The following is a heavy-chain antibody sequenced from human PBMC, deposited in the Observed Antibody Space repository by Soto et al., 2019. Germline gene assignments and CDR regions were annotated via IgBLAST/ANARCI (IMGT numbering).Heavy chain of an antibody. V-gene: IGHV3-74*01. D-gene: IGHD3-22*01. Sequence: GGSLRLSCAASGFDFGHNWMHWVRQAPGKGLEWTSRIATDGNPSNYADSVKGRFTISRDNAKKTLYLQMDSVRVEDTGVYYCTRFGTYYDTSGFLYWGQGTLVTVS. CDR3: TRFGTYYDTSGFLY. CDR2: IATDGNPS. J-gene: IGHJ4*02. CDR1: GFDFGHNW.